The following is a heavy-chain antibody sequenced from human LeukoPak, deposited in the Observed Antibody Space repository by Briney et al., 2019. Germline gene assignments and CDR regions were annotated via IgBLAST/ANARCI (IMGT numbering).Heavy chain of an antibody. Sequence: ASVKVSCKASGYTFTSYYIHWVRQAPRQGLEWMGVINPSGDSTSYAQKFQGRVTMTRDTSTSTVYMELSSLRSEDTAVHYCARSMTRGVTYYFDYWGQGTLVTVSS. V-gene: IGHV1-46*01. CDR2: INPSGDST. J-gene: IGHJ4*02. D-gene: IGHD3-10*01. CDR1: GYTFTSYY. CDR3: ARSMTRGVTYYFDY.